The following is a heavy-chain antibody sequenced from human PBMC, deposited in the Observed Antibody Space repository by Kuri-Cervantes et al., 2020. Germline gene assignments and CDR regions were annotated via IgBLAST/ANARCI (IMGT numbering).Heavy chain of an antibody. CDR3: AKWDIVVVPAAITTPNYYYYYGMDV. J-gene: IGHJ6*02. Sequence: GESLKISCAASGFTLSSYAMHWVRQAPGKGLEWVAVISYDGSNKYYADSVKGRFTISSDNSKNTLYLQMNSLRAEDTAVYYCAKWDIVVVPAAITTPNYYYYYGMDVWGQGTTVTVSS. V-gene: IGHV3-30-3*02. D-gene: IGHD2-2*01. CDR2: ISYDGSNK. CDR1: GFTLSSYA.